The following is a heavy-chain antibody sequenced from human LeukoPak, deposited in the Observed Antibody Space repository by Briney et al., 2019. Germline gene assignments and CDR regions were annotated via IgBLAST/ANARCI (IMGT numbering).Heavy chain of an antibody. Sequence: GRCLRLSCAASGFTFSDYYMSWIRQAPGKGLEWVSYISSTGNSIFYAASVKGRFTISRDNAKYSLALQLNSLRAEDTAVYYCAKGGLRYGYWFDHWGQGTLVTVSS. J-gene: IGHJ5*02. CDR1: GFTFSDYY. CDR2: ISSTGNSI. V-gene: IGHV3-11*01. D-gene: IGHD3-9*01. CDR3: AKGGLRYGYWFDH.